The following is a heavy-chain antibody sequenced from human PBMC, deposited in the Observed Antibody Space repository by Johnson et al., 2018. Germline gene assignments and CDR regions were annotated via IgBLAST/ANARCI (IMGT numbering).Heavy chain of an antibody. CDR3: TRDPREVAGWPLDY. J-gene: IGHJ4*02. CDR1: GFIFSNYG. V-gene: IGHV3-33*01. D-gene: IGHD6-19*01. CDR2: IWFDGSQQ. Sequence: QVQLQESGGGVVQPGKSLSLSCVASGFIFSNYGIHWVRQVPGKGLEWVGVIWFDGSQQKYADSVEGRFTISKDNSKHTVYLEMNSLRAADTAVYYCTRDPREVAGWPLDYWGQGTLVTVSS.